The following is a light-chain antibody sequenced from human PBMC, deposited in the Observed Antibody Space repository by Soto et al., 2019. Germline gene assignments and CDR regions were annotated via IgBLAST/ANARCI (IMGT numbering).Light chain of an antibody. J-gene: IGLJ1*01. V-gene: IGLV2-14*01. CDR3: SSYTTTTLEV. CDR1: KNDVGLYDY. Sequence: QSVLAQPASVSGFPGQPITISCTGTKNDVGLYDYVSWYQQHPGEAPKLMIYGVTNRPSGVSNRFSGSKSGNTASLTISGLQAEDEADYFCSSYTTTTLEVFGHGTKVTVL. CDR2: GVT.